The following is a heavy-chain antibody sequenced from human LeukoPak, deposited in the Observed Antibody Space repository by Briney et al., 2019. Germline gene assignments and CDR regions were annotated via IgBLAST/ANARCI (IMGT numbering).Heavy chain of an antibody. Sequence: GGSLRLSCAASGFSISNYIMHWVRQAPGKWLEWVASSNEDYIVSVKGRFIVSRDNSKNTLYLQMNSLRAEDTAVYYCVRETIPAAPHSGAFHIWGQGTMVTVSS. D-gene: IGHD6-13*01. J-gene: IGHJ3*02. CDR1: GFSISNYI. V-gene: IGHV3-30*03. CDR3: VRETIPAAPHSGAFHI. CDR2: SNE.